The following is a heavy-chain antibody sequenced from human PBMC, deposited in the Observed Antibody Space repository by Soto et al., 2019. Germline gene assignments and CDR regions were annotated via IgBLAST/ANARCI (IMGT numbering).Heavy chain of an antibody. CDR2: INHSGST. D-gene: IGHD2-15*01. CDR1: GGSFSGYY. Sequence: QVQLQQWGAGLLKPSETLSLTCAVYGGSFSGYYWSWIRQPPGKGLEWIGEINHSGSTNYNPSLKSRVTIPVDTSKNQFSLKLSSVTAADTAVYYCARGRIVVVVAATSDAFDIWGQGTMVTVSS. J-gene: IGHJ3*02. CDR3: ARGRIVVVVAATSDAFDI. V-gene: IGHV4-34*01.